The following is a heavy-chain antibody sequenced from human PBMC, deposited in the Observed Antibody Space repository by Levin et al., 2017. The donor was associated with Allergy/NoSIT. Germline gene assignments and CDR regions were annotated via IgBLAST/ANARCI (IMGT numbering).Heavy chain of an antibody. CDR3: AKRGGLVPSREIIYWYFDL. CDR1: GFTFSSYG. D-gene: IGHD6-19*01. CDR2: ISYDGSNK. V-gene: IGHV3-30*18. Sequence: GGSLRLSCAASGFTFSSYGMHWVRQAPGKGLEWVAVISYDGSNKYYADSVKGRFTISRDNSKNTLYLQMNSLRAEDTAVYYCAKRGGLVPSREIIYWYFDLWGRGTLVTVSS. J-gene: IGHJ2*01.